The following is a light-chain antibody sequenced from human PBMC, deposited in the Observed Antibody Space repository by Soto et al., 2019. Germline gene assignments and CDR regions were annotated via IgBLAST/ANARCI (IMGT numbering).Light chain of an antibody. CDR3: LLVYSGARL. J-gene: IGLJ2*01. CDR2: NTS. V-gene: IGLV7-46*01. Sequence: QAVVTQEPSLTVSPGGTVTLTCGSSTGAVTSSHFPYWIQQKPGQAPRTLICNTSNRHSWTPARFSGSLLGGKAALTLSGAQPEDEADYYCLLVYSGARLFGGGTKLTVL. CDR1: TGAVTSSHF.